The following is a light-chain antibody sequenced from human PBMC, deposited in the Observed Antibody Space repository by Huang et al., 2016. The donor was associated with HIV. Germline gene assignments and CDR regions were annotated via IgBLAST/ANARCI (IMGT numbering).Light chain of an antibody. CDR3: QQYYSTPRT. Sequence: DIVMTQSPDSLAVSLGERATINCKSSQSVLYSSNNKNYLAWYQQKPGQPPKLLIYWASTRESGVPDRFSGSGSWTDFTLTISSLQAEDVAVYYCQQYYSTPRTFGGGTKVEIK. J-gene: IGKJ4*01. CDR2: WAS. CDR1: QSVLYSSNNKNY. V-gene: IGKV4-1*01.